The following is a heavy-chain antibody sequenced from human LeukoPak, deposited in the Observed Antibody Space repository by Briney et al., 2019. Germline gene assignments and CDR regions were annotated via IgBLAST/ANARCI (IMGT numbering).Heavy chain of an antibody. D-gene: IGHD2-21*02. V-gene: IGHV1-2*02. J-gene: IGHJ5*02. CDR1: GYTFTGYY. CDR3: ARVRTALTNWFDP. Sequence: ASVKVSCKASGYTFTGYYMHWVRQAPGQGLEWMGWINPNSGSTNYAQNFQGRVTMTRDTSIGTAYMDLSRLRSDDTAVYYCARVRTALTNWFDPWGQGTLDTVAS. CDR2: INPNSGST.